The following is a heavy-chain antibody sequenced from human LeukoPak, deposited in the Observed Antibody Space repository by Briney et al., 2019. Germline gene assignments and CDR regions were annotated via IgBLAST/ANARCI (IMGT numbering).Heavy chain of an antibody. CDR1: GGSITSSNW. CDR3: ARNAGNSDVDF. J-gene: IGHJ4*02. D-gene: IGHD4-23*01. Sequence: SGALSLTCAASGGSITSSNWWTWVRQPPEKGLEWIGEIYHSGSTNYNPSLKSRVTISVDKSSNQFSLKLNSVTAADTAVYYCARNAGNSDVDFWGQGTLVTVSS. V-gene: IGHV4-4*02. CDR2: IYHSGST.